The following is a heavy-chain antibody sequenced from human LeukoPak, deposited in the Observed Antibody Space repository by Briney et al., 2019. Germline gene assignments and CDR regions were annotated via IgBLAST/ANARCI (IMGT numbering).Heavy chain of an antibody. CDR3: AREESVRYIQGPFDY. Sequence: GGSLRLSCAASGFTFSSCAMSWVRQAPGKGLEWVSSISSSSSYIYYADSVKGRFTISRDNAKNSLYLQMNSLRAEDTAVYYCAREESVRYIQGPFDYWGQGTLVTVSS. D-gene: IGHD3-9*01. J-gene: IGHJ4*02. V-gene: IGHV3-21*01. CDR1: GFTFSSCA. CDR2: ISSSSSYI.